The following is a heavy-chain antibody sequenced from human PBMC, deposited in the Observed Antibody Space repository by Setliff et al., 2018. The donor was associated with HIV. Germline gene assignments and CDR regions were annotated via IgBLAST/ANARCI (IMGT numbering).Heavy chain of an antibody. Sequence: ASVKVSCKVSGYTLTELSMHWVRQAPGKGLEWMGGFDPEDGETIYAQKFQGRVTMTEDTSTDTAYMELSSLRSEDTAVYYCAAAIFGVVVTSLDYWGQGTLVTVSS. V-gene: IGHV1-24*01. D-gene: IGHD3-3*01. CDR2: FDPEDGET. CDR3: AAAIFGVVVTSLDY. CDR1: GYTLTELS. J-gene: IGHJ4*02.